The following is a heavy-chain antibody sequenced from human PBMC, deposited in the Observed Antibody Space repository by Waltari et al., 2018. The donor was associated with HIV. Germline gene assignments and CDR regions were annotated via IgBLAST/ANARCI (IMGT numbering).Heavy chain of an antibody. V-gene: IGHV4-61*02. D-gene: IGHD2-21*02. CDR2: LYTSGST. J-gene: IGHJ6*02. CDR1: GGSINSGSYY. CDR3: SRTSTGSDYYYQVDV. Sequence: QVQLQASGPGLVKPSQTLSLTCTVSGGSINSGSYYWNWIRQPAGKGLEWIGRLYTSGSTNYNPSLKSRVTMTADTSKNQFSLRLTSVTASDTAIYYCSRTSTGSDYYYQVDVWGQGTTVTVS.